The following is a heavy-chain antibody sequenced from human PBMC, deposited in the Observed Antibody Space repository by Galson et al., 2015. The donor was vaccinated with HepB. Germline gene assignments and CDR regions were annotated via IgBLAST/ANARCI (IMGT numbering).Heavy chain of an antibody. D-gene: IGHD5-18*01. CDR1: GSSFPSYW. V-gene: IGHV5-51*01. CDR2: IYPGDSDT. J-gene: IGHJ4*02. CDR3: ARTPSRGYNYEPHFDY. Sequence: QSGAEVKKPGESLKISCKGSGSSFPSYWIGWVRQMPGKGLEWMGIIYPGDSDTRYRPSFQGQVTISADKSISTAYLQWSSLKASDTAMYYCARTPSRGYNYEPHFDYWGQGTLVTVSS.